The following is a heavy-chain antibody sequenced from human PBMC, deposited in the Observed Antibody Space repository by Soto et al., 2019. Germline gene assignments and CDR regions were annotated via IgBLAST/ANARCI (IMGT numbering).Heavy chain of an antibody. D-gene: IGHD3-22*01. J-gene: IGHJ5*02. CDR3: EREGVTNYTDYYFDL. Sequence: PGGSLRLSCAASGFAFYYYNMNWVRQAPGRGLEWVSSISGSGIDIHFTDSVKGRFTISRDNAKTSLYLQMDSLRPEDTAIYYCEREGVTNYTDYYFDLWGHGPLVTVYS. V-gene: IGHV3-21*01. CDR1: GFAFYYYN. CDR2: ISGSGIDI.